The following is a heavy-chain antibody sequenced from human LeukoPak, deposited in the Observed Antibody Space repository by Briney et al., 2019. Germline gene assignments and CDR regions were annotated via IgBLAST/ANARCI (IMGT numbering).Heavy chain of an antibody. D-gene: IGHD5-12*01. CDR1: SGSISTSNYY. Sequence: SETLSLTCTVSSGSISTSNYYWGWIRQPPGKGLEWIGSIYHSGSTYYNPSLKSRVTISVDTSKNQFSLKLSSVTAADTAVYYCARGMMDLVATIKSPFDYWGQGTLVTVSS. CDR3: ARGMMDLVATIKSPFDY. J-gene: IGHJ4*02. CDR2: IYHSGST. V-gene: IGHV4-39*07.